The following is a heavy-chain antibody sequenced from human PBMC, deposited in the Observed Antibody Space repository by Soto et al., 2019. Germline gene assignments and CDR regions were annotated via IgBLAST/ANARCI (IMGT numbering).Heavy chain of an antibody. J-gene: IGHJ5*02. D-gene: IGHD6-13*01. CDR3: AKDLHSSSWSRGALWFDP. Sequence: PGGSLRISCAASGFTFSSYAMSWVRQAPGKGLEWVSAISGSGGSTYYADSVKGRFTISRDNSKNTLYLQMNSLRAEDTAVYYCAKDLHSSSWSRGALWFDPWGQRTLVTVSS. V-gene: IGHV3-23*01. CDR2: ISGSGGST. CDR1: GFTFSSYA.